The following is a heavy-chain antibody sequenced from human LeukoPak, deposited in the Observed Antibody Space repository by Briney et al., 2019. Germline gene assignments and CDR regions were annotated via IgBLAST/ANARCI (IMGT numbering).Heavy chain of an antibody. Sequence: PGRSLRLSCAASGFTFDDYAMHWVRQAPGKGLEWGSGISWNSGSIGYADSVKGRFTISRDKAKSSLFLQMNSLRAEDTELYYCAKDKGYTNKYFDYWGQGTLVTVSS. D-gene: IGHD5-24*01. CDR3: AKDKGYTNKYFDY. J-gene: IGHJ4*02. CDR1: GFTFDDYA. CDR2: ISWNSGSI. V-gene: IGHV3-9*01.